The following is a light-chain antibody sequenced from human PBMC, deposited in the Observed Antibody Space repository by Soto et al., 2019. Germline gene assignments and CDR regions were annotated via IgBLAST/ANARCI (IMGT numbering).Light chain of an antibody. Sequence: DIQMTQSPSTLSGSVGDRVTITCRASQSISSWLAWYQQKPGKAPKLLIYKASSLESGVPSRFSGSGPGTEFTLTISSLQPDDFATYYCQQYNSYRTFGGGTKVDIK. J-gene: IGKJ4*01. V-gene: IGKV1-5*03. CDR1: QSISSW. CDR3: QQYNSYRT. CDR2: KAS.